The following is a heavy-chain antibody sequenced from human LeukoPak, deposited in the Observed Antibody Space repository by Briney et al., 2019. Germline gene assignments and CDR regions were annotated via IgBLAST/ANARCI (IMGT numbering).Heavy chain of an antibody. CDR3: ARGGGYHIDY. D-gene: IGHD3-16*02. V-gene: IGHV4-59*01. J-gene: IGHJ4*02. CDR1: GGSISSYY. Sequence: SETLSLTCTVSGGSISSYYWSWVRQPPGKGLEWIGYIYYSGSTNYNPSLKSRVTISVDTSKNQFSLKLSSVTAADTAVYYCARGGGYHIDYWGQGTLVTVSS. CDR2: IYYSGST.